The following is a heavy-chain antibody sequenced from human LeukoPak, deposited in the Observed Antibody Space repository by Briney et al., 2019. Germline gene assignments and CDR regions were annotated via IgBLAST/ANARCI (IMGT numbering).Heavy chain of an antibody. CDR3: ARDPRRIAGAGEDYFDY. Sequence: GGSLRLSCAASGFTFNSYAMHWVRQGPGKGLEWVAVMAHDGSNIYYAGSVQGRFTISRDDSKDTLYLQMNSLRLEDTAVYYCARDPRRIAGAGEDYFDYWGQGTLVTVSS. CDR1: GFTFNSYA. D-gene: IGHD6-19*01. J-gene: IGHJ4*02. CDR2: MAHDGSNI. V-gene: IGHV3-30-3*01.